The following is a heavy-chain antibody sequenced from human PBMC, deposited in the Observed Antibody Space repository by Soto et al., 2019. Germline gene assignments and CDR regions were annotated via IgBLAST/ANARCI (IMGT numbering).Heavy chain of an antibody. CDR1: GGTFSSYA. V-gene: IGHV1-69*01. D-gene: IGHD6-13*01. CDR3: AREYSSSWYWNYYYGMDV. J-gene: IGHJ6*02. CDR2: IIPIFGTA. Sequence: QVQLVQSGAEVKKPGSSVKVSCKASGGTFSSYAISWVRQAPGQGLEWMGGIIPIFGTANYAQKFQGRVTITADESTSTAYMELSSLLSEDTAVYYCAREYSSSWYWNYYYGMDVWRQGTTVTVSS.